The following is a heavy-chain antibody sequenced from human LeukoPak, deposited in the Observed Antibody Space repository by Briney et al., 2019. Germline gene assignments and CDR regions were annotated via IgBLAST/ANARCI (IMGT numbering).Heavy chain of an antibody. CDR3: AKEYSRGDYYGMDV. Sequence: GGSLRLSCAASAFTLSGYWMTWVRQAPGKGLEWVANIKQDGTEKFYVDSVKGRFTISRDNAKNSLYLQMNSLRAEDTALYYCAKEYSRGDYYGMDVWGQGTTVTVSS. CDR2: IKQDGTEK. CDR1: AFTLSGYW. V-gene: IGHV3-7*03. D-gene: IGHD3-10*01. J-gene: IGHJ6*02.